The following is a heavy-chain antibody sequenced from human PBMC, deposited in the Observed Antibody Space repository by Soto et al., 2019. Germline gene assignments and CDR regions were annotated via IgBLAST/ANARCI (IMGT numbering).Heavy chain of an antibody. CDR2: IDPSDSYT. CDR3: ARLSRLTIFGVVTPYYYYGMDV. CDR1: GYSFTSYW. Sequence: GESLKISCKGSGYSFTSYWISWVRQMPGKGLEWMGRIDPSDSYTNYSPSFQGHVTISADKSISIAYLQWSSLKASDTAMYYCARLSRLTIFGVVTPYYYYGMDVWGQGTTVTVSS. J-gene: IGHJ6*02. V-gene: IGHV5-10-1*01. D-gene: IGHD3-3*01.